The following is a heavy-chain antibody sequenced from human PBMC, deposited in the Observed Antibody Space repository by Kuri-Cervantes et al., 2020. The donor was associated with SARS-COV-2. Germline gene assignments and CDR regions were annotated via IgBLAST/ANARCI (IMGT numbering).Heavy chain of an antibody. J-gene: IGHJ4*02. Sequence: SETLSLTCTVSGGSISSSSYYWGWIRQPPGKGLEWIGSIYYSGSTYYNPSLKSRVTISVDTSKNQFSLKPSSVTAADTAVYYCARDRVDYYGSGSYIYWGQGTLVTVSS. CDR3: ARDRVDYYGSGSYIY. CDR2: IYYSGST. V-gene: IGHV4-39*07. CDR1: GGSISSSSYY. D-gene: IGHD3-10*01.